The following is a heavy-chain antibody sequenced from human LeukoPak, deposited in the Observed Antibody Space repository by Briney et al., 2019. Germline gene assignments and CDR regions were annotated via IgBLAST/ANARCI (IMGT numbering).Heavy chain of an antibody. Sequence: SVKVSCKASGGAFSSYAISWVRQAPGQGLEWMGRIIPILSIANYAQKFQGRVTITADKSTSTAYMELSSLRSEDTAVYYCARVAGDGVYWGQGTLVTVSS. J-gene: IGHJ4*02. D-gene: IGHD3-16*01. V-gene: IGHV1-69*04. CDR3: ARVAGDGVY. CDR2: IIPILSIA. CDR1: GGAFSSYA.